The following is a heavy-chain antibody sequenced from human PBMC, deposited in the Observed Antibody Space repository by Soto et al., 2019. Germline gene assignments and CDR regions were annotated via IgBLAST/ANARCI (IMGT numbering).Heavy chain of an antibody. V-gene: IGHV3-30*04. CDR3: ARSAGGSYPQYDY. J-gene: IGHJ4*02. CDR2: ISYDGRDK. CDR1: GFTFSSYA. D-gene: IGHD1-26*01. Sequence: VQLLESGGALVQPGGSLRLSCAASGFTFSSYAMHWVRQAPGTGLEWVAVISYDGRDKYYPDSVKGRFTISRDNSKNTLYLQMNSLRAEDTAVYYCARSAGGSYPQYDYWGQGTLVTVSS.